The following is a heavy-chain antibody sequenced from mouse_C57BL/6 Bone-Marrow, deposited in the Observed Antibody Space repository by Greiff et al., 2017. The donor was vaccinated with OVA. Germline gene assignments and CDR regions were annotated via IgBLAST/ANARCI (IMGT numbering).Heavy chain of an antibody. Sequence: QVHVKQPGAELVRPGSSVKLSCKASGYTFTSYWMDWVKQRPGQGLEWIGNIYPSDSETHYNQKFKDKATLTVDKSSSTAYMQLSSLTSEDSAVYYCALYLFAYWGQGTLVTVSA. CDR3: ALYLFAY. D-gene: IGHD5-1-1*01. CDR2: IYPSDSET. CDR1: GYTFTSYW. J-gene: IGHJ3*01. V-gene: IGHV1-61*01.